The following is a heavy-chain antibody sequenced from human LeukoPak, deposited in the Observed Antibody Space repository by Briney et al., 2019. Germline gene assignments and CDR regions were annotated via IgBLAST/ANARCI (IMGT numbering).Heavy chain of an antibody. J-gene: IGHJ6*03. CDR2: IYTSGST. Sequence: SETLSLTCTVSGGSTSSGSYYWSWIRQPAGKGLEWIGRIYTSGSTNYNPSLKSRVTISVDTSKNQFSLKLSSVTAADTAVYYCARVAQNYYYYYMDVWGKGTTVTVSS. CDR3: ARVAQNYYYYYMDV. D-gene: IGHD2-15*01. V-gene: IGHV4-61*02. CDR1: GGSTSSGSYY.